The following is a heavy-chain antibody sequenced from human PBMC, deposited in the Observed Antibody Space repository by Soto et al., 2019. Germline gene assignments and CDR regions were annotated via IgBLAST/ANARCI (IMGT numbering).Heavy chain of an antibody. CDR2: IYWDDDK. CDR1: GFSLSTSGVG. V-gene: IGHV2-5*02. Sequence: QITLKESGPTLVKPTQTLTLTCTFSGFSLSTSGVGVGWIRQPPGKALEWLALIYWDDDKRYSPSLKTRLTITKDTSKNQVVLTMTNMDPVDTATYYCAHMTVLTSPYYYGMDVWGQGTTVTVSS. J-gene: IGHJ6*02. D-gene: IGHD3-9*01. CDR3: AHMTVLTSPYYYGMDV.